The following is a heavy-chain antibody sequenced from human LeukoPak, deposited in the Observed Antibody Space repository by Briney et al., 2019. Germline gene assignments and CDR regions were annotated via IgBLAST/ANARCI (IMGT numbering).Heavy chain of an antibody. J-gene: IGHJ5*02. Sequence: ASVKVSCKASGGTFSSYAISWVRQAPGQGLEWMGGIIPIFGTANYAQKFQGRVTITADKSTSTAYMELSSLRSEDTAVYYCAQSSSWYLVGSGFDPWGQGTLVTVSS. CDR2: IIPIFGTA. V-gene: IGHV1-69*06. CDR1: GGTFSSYA. D-gene: IGHD6-13*01. CDR3: AQSSSWYLVGSGFDP.